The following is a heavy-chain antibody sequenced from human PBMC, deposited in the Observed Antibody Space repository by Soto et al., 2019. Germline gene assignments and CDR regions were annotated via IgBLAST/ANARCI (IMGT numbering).Heavy chain of an antibody. V-gene: IGHV3-43D*04. D-gene: IGHD5-18*01. J-gene: IGHJ6*02. Sequence: VGSLRLSCAASGFTFDDYAMHWVRQAPGKGLEWVSLVSWDGGSTYYADSVKGRFTISRDNSKNSLYLQMNSLRAEDTALYYCAKLLGYSYGSDRNGMDVWGQGTTVTVSS. CDR2: VSWDGGST. CDR1: GFTFDDYA. CDR3: AKLLGYSYGSDRNGMDV.